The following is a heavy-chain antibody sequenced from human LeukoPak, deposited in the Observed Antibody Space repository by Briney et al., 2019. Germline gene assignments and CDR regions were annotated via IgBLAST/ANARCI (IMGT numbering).Heavy chain of an antibody. D-gene: IGHD2-15*01. J-gene: IGHJ3*02. CDR1: GFTYSSYS. Sequence: GGSLRLSCAASGFTYSSYSMNWVRQAPGKGLEWVSSISSSSSYIYYADSVKGRFTISRENAKNSLYLQMNSLRAEDTAVYYCAREYCSGGSCYSDAFDIWGQGTMVTVSS. CDR2: ISSSSSYI. CDR3: AREYCSGGSCYSDAFDI. V-gene: IGHV3-21*01.